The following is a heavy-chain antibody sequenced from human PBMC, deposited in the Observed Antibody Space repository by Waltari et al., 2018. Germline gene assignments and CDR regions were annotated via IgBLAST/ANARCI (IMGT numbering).Heavy chain of an antibody. D-gene: IGHD1-7*01. CDR1: GFTFSTYA. J-gene: IGHJ4*02. CDR3: AKAPGTTED. CDR2: IRGRGGST. Sequence: ELQLLESGGGLVQPGGCLRLSCAASGFTFSTYAMRWVRQAPGKGLEWVSAIRGRGGSTYYADAVKGRFTISRDNSKNTQYVQKNSLRAEDTAVYYCAKAPGTTEDWGQGTLVTVSS. V-gene: IGHV3-23*01.